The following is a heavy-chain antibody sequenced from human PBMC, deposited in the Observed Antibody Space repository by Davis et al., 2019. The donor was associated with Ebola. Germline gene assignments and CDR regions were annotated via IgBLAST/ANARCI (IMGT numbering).Heavy chain of an antibody. D-gene: IGHD6-13*01. CDR3: ARSPSSSYRGPFDY. Sequence: PSETLSLTCTVSGGSISSSSYYWGWIRQPPGKGLEWIGRIYYSGSTYYNPSLKSRVTISVDTSKNQFSLKLSSVTAADTAVYYCARSPSSSYRGPFDYWGQGTLVTVSS. J-gene: IGHJ4*02. V-gene: IGHV4-39*01. CDR1: GGSISSSSYY. CDR2: IYYSGST.